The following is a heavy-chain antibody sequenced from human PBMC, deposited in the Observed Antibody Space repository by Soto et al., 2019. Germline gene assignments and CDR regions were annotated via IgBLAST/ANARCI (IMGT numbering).Heavy chain of an antibody. V-gene: IGHV3-30*18. CDR3: AKPIVAAGYYGMDV. D-gene: IGHD6-13*01. J-gene: IGHJ6*02. CDR1: GFTFRSYD. Sequence: GGSLRLSCAASGFTFRSYDMHWVCQAPGKGLEWMGVISFDGVKKYYADSVKGRFTISRDSSKNKLYLQMNSLRAEDTAVYYCAKPIVAAGYYGMDVWGQGTTVTVSS. CDR2: ISFDGVKK.